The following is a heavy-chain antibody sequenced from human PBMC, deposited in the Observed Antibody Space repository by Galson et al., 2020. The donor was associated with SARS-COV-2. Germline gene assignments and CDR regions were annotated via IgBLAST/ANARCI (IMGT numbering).Heavy chain of an antibody. J-gene: IGHJ4*02. CDR2: INHTRTT. CDR3: ARSPLPSDTSGRYFDY. V-gene: IGHV4-34*01. Sequence: SQTLSLTCAVYVGPFSGYYCTWLRPPPGKGLEWIGEINHTRTTNYNPSPKSRVTISVDTSKNQFSLKLKSLTAAGTAVYYCARSPLPSDTSGRYFDYWGQGTPVTVSS. CDR1: VGPFSGYY. D-gene: IGHD3-22*01.